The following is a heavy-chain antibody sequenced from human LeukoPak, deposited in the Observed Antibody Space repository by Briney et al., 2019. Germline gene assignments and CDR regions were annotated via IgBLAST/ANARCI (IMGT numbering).Heavy chain of an antibody. CDR3: ARDVGHSSSSINFQH. CDR2: ISYDGSNK. V-gene: IGHV3-30-3*01. Sequence: GGSLRLSCAASGFTFSSYAMHWVRQAPGKGLEWVAVISYDGSNKYYADSVKGRFTISRDNSKNTLYLQMNSLRAEDTAVYYCARDVGHSSSSINFQHWGQGTPVTVSS. CDR1: GFTFSSYA. D-gene: IGHD6-6*01. J-gene: IGHJ1*01.